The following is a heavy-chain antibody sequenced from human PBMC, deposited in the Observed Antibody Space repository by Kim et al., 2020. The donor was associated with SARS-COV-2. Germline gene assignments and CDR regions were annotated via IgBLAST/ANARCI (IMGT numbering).Heavy chain of an antibody. Sequence: YTNYADSVKGRFTISRDNAKNSLYLQMNSLRAEDTAVYYCARVRAVAGFDWGQGTLVTVSS. CDR2: YT. J-gene: IGHJ4*02. CDR3: ARVRAVAGFD. V-gene: IGHV3-11*05. D-gene: IGHD6-19*01.